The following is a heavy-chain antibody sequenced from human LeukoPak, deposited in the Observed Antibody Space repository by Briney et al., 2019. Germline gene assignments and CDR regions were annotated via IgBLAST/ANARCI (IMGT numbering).Heavy chain of an antibody. CDR2: IYYSGST. CDR3: ARGGGEYGV. CDR1: GGSISSYY. D-gene: IGHD4-17*01. V-gene: IGHV4-59*01. J-gene: IGHJ4*02. Sequence: SETLSLTCTVSGGSISSYYWSWIRQPPGKGLEWIGYIYYSGSTNYNPSLKSRVTISVDTSKNQYSLKLSSVTAADTAVYYCARGGGEYGVWGQGTLVTVSS.